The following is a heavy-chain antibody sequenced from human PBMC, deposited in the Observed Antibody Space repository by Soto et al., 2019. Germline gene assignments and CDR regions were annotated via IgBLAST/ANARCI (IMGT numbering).Heavy chain of an antibody. Sequence: QVQLEQSGAEVKKPGASVKVSCKTSGYTFTSYTLHWVRQAPGQGLEWMGWINAGNGREKYSQRFQDRVSLSTDKSATPAYMELRSLRSKDTAMYYCARGGGWVGEASFDSWGQGTLVTVSS. D-gene: IGHD3-10*01. J-gene: IGHJ4*02. CDR3: ARGGGWVGEASFDS. V-gene: IGHV1-3*01. CDR1: GYTFTSYT. CDR2: INAGNGRE.